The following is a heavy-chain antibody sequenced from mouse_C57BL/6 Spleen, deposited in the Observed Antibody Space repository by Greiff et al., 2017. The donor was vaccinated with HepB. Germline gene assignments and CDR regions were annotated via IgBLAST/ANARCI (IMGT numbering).Heavy chain of an antibody. J-gene: IGHJ4*01. Sequence: VQLQQPGTELVKPGASVKMSCKASGYTFTSYWITWVKQRPGQGLEWIGDIYPGSGSTNYNEKFKSKATLTVDTSSSTAYMQLSSLTSEDSAVYYCARGDGYHYAMDYWGQGTSVTVSS. CDR3: ARGDGYHYAMDY. D-gene: IGHD2-3*01. CDR1: GYTFTSYW. V-gene: IGHV1-55*01. CDR2: IYPGSGST.